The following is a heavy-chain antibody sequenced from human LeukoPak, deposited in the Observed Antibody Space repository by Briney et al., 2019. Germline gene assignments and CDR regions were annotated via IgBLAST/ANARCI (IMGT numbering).Heavy chain of an antibody. CDR2: INPNSGGT. Sequence: GASVKVSCKASGYTFTGYYKHWVRQAPGQGLEWMGWINPNSGGTNYAQKFQGRVTMTRDTSISTAYMELSRLRSDDTAVYYCARGGLRGYRIDIGYYYYYMDVWGKGTTVTVSS. CDR1: GYTFTGYY. D-gene: IGHD3-3*01. V-gene: IGHV1-2*02. CDR3: ARGGLRGYRIDIGYYYYYMDV. J-gene: IGHJ6*03.